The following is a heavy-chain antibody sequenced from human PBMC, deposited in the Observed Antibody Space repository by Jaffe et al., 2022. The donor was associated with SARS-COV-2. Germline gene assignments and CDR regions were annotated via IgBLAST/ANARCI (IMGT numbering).Heavy chain of an antibody. D-gene: IGHD1-26*01. Sequence: QVQLVESGGGVVQPGRSLRLSCAASGFTFSSYAMHWVRQAPGKGLEWVAVISYDGSNKYYADSVKGRFTISRDNSKNTLYLQMNSLRAEDTAVYYCARDLYSGSYTPLPAPDYWGQGTLVTVSS. CDR2: ISYDGSNK. J-gene: IGHJ4*02. V-gene: IGHV3-30-3*01. CDR3: ARDLYSGSYTPLPAPDY. CDR1: GFTFSSYA.